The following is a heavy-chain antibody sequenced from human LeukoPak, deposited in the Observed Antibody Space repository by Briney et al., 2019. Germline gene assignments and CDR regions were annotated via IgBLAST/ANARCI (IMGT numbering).Heavy chain of an antibody. Sequence: PGGPLRLSCAASGFMFSSNWMSWVRQAPGKGLEWVSAISGSGGSTYYADSVKGRFTISRDNSKNTLYLQMNSLRAEDTAVYYCAKDRTAMVRGVIHWFDPWGQGTLVTVSS. D-gene: IGHD3-10*01. V-gene: IGHV3-23*01. J-gene: IGHJ5*02. CDR2: ISGSGGST. CDR3: AKDRTAMVRGVIHWFDP. CDR1: GFMFSSNW.